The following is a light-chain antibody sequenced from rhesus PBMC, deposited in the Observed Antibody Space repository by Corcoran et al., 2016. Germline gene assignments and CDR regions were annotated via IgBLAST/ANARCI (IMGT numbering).Light chain of an antibody. Sequence: EIVMTQSPATLSLYPGERATLSCRASQSVSSSFGWYPQKTGRGPTLHIYGAANRATGIHDRVSGGGSGTEGTLTISSLEPEDVGVYYCQQDNNWPLTFGGGTKVELK. CDR2: GAA. CDR3: QQDNNWPLT. CDR1: QSVSSS. J-gene: IGKJ4*01. V-gene: IGKV3-24*03.